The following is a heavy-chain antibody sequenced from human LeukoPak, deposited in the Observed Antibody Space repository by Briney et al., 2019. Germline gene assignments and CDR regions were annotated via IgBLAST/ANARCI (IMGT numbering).Heavy chain of an antibody. Sequence: GGSLRLSCAASGFTFSDYYMSWIRQAPGKGLEWVSYISSSGSTIYYADSVKGRFTISRDNAKNSLYLQMNSLRAEDTAVYYCARDRSYSSSSGRAAFDIWGQGTMVTVSS. J-gene: IGHJ3*02. CDR2: ISSSGSTI. CDR1: GFTFSDYY. CDR3: ARDRSYSSSSGRAAFDI. V-gene: IGHV3-11*01. D-gene: IGHD6-6*01.